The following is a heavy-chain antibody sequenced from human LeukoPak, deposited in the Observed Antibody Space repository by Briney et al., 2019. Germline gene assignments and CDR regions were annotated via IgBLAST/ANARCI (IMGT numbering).Heavy chain of an antibody. V-gene: IGHV1-69*01. J-gene: IGHJ6*02. CDR2: IIPIFGTA. CDR3: ARDLYSYEHYYYYGMDV. CDR1: GGTFSSYA. D-gene: IGHD5-18*01. Sequence: SVKVSCKASGGTFSSYAISWVRQVPGQGLEWMGGIIPIFGTANYAQKFQGRVTITADESTSTAYMELSSLRSEDTAVYYCARDLYSYEHYYYYGMDVWGQGTTVTVSS.